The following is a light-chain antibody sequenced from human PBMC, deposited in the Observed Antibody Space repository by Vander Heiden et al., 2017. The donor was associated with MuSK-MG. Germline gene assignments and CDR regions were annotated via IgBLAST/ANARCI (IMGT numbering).Light chain of an antibody. CDR3: AAWDDSLNVL. CDR1: SSNLGRNP. V-gene: IGLV1-44*01. J-gene: IGLJ1*01. CDR2: SNN. Sequence: QSVLTQPPSASGTPGQRVPISCSGSSSNLGRNPVNLSQQPPGTAPKLLIYSNNQRPSGVPDRFSGSKSGTSASLAIRGLQSEDEADYYCAAWDDSLNVLFGTGTKVTVL.